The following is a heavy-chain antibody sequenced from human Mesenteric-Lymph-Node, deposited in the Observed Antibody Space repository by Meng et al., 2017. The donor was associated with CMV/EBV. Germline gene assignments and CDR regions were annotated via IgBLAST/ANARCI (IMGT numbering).Heavy chain of an antibody. Sequence: SETLSLTCTVSGGSISSSSYYWGWIRQPPGKGLEWIGSIYYSGSTYYNPSLKSRVTISVDTSKNQFSLKLSSVTAADTAVYYCARRGGGQWLVLGNWFDPWGQGTLVTVSS. V-gene: IGHV4-39*01. D-gene: IGHD6-19*01. J-gene: IGHJ5*02. CDR1: GGSISSSSYY. CDR3: ARRGGGQWLVLGNWFDP. CDR2: IYYSGST.